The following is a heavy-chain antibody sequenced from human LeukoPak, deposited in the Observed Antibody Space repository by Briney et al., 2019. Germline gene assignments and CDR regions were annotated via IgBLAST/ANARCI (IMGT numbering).Heavy chain of an antibody. J-gene: IGHJ6*03. V-gene: IGHV3-15*01. D-gene: IGHD3-16*02. Sequence: GESLPLFCAACGFPFSIVRVRYVRDATGRAVEEVGRLKSRTDERTPVYAAPVKGRFTISREDSKNTLYLQMNSLKTEDTAVYYSTTGLYGTYYYYYMDVWGKGTTVTVSS. CDR1: GFPFSIVR. CDR3: TTGLYGTYYYYYMDV. CDR2: LKSRTDERTP.